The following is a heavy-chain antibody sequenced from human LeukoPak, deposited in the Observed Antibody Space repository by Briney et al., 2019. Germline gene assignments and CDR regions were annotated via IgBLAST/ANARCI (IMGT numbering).Heavy chain of an antibody. D-gene: IGHD1-26*01. CDR2: ISSSGSTI. CDR1: GFTFSSYE. Sequence: GGSLRLSCAASGFTFSSYEMNWVRQAPGKGLEWVSYISSSGSTIYYADSVKGRFISSRDNTKNSLYLQMNSLRAEDTAIYYCARDLRIVSGSYLDYWGQGTWVTVSS. J-gene: IGHJ4*02. CDR3: ARDLRIVSGSYLDY. V-gene: IGHV3-48*03.